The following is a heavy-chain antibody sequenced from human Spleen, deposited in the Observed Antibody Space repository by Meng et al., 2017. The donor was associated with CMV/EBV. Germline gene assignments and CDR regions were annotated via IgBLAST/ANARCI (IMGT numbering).Heavy chain of an antibody. CDR2: ISSSSSFI. CDR3: ARVAAAGRGMDV. Sequence: GESLKISCAASGFTFSVYSMNWVRQAPGKGLEWVSSISSSSSFIYYADSVKGRFTISRDNAQNSLYLQMNSLRAEDTAVYYCARVAAAGRGMDVWGQGTTVTV. V-gene: IGHV3-21*01. CDR1: GFTFSVYS. J-gene: IGHJ6*02. D-gene: IGHD6-13*01.